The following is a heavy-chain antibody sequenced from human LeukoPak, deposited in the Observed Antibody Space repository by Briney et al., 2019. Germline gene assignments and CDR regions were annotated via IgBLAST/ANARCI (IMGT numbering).Heavy chain of an antibody. V-gene: IGHV3-30*04. J-gene: IGHJ4*02. D-gene: IGHD2-2*01. CDR1: GFTFSSYT. CDR3: ARDRRIVIVPAALVGAFDY. CDR2: ISYDGSNK. Sequence: GRSLRLSCAASGFTFSSYTMHWVRQAPGKGLEWVAVISYDGSNKYYADSVKGRFTISRGNSKNTLYLQMNSLRAEDTAVYYCARDRRIVIVPAALVGAFDYWGQGTLVTVSS.